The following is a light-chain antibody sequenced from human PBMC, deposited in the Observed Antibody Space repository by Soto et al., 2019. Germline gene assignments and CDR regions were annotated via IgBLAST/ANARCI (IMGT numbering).Light chain of an antibody. CDR2: SAS. Sequence: EIVMTQSPATLYVSPGERATLSCRASQSISTELACYQQKPGQPPRLLIYSASTRATGVPARFTGSGSGSEFTLTISGLQSEDFAVYYCQQGHNWPLTFGQGTRLEI. CDR3: QQGHNWPLT. CDR1: QSISTE. V-gene: IGKV3-15*01. J-gene: IGKJ2*01.